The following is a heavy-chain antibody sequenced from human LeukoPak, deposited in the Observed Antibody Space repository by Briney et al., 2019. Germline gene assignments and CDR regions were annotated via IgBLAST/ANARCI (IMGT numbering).Heavy chain of an antibody. Sequence: GGSLRLSCATSGFTFSSYAMSWVRQAPGKGLEWVSAIKDSGGSTVYEDSVKGRFTISRDNSKNTLYLQMNTLRADDTAVYYCAKDSMGGYDYGWGVFDIWGQGTLVAVSS. J-gene: IGHJ3*02. V-gene: IGHV3-23*01. CDR1: GFTFSSYA. D-gene: IGHD5-18*01. CDR3: AKDSMGGYDYGWGVFDI. CDR2: IKDSGGST.